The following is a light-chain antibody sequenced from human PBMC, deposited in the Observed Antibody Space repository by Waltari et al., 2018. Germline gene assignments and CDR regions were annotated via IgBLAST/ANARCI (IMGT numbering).Light chain of an antibody. V-gene: IGKV4-1*01. J-gene: IGKJ4*01. CDR1: ESFLYSSNNKNH. Sequence: DIVMTQSPESLAVSLGERANINCKSSESFLYSSNNKNHLAWYQQKPGQPPKLLIYWASTRKSGVPDRFSGSGSETDFTLTVSSLQAEDVAVYYCQQYYNTPLTFGGGTKVEIK. CDR3: QQYYNTPLT. CDR2: WAS.